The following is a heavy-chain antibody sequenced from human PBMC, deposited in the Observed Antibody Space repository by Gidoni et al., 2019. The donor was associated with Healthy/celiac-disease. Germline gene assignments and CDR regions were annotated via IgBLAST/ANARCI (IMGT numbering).Heavy chain of an antibody. J-gene: IGHJ4*02. V-gene: IGHV3-72*01. D-gene: IGHD6-13*01. CDR2: TRNKANSYTT. Sequence: EVQLVESGGGLVQPGGSLRRSCAASGFTFSDHYMDWVRQAPGKGLEWVGRTRNKANSYTTEYAASVKGRFTISRDDSKNSLYLQMNSLKTEDTAVYYCARVDRQQLVLWGQGTLVTVSS. CDR3: ARVDRQQLVL. CDR1: GFTFSDHY.